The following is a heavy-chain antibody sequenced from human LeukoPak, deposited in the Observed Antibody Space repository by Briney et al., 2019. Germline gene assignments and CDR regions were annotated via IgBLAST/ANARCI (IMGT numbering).Heavy chain of an antibody. D-gene: IGHD3-22*01. J-gene: IGHJ5*02. CDR1: GGTFSSYA. CDR2: IIPILGIA. CDR3: ARGRDLTYDSSGYYGT. V-gene: IGHV1-69*04. Sequence: SVKVSCKASGGTFSSYAISWVRQAPGQGLEWMGRIIPILGIANYAQKFQGRVTITADKSTSTAYMELSSLRSEDTAVYYCARGRDLTYDSSGYYGTWGQGTLVTVSS.